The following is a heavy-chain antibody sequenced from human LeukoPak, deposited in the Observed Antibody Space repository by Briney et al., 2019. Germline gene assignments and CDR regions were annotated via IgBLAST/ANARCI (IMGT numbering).Heavy chain of an antibody. V-gene: IGHV3-21*01. J-gene: IGHJ4*02. D-gene: IGHD3-22*01. CDR1: GFTFSSYS. CDR3: ARVTAVRGALDH. Sequence: GGSLRLSCAASGFTFSSYSMNWVRQAPGKGLEWVSSMSSSGTYTYYADSVQGRFTISRDNSKNSVFLQMNSLRVEDTAVYFCARVTAVRGALDHWGQGTLVSVSS. CDR2: MSSSGTYT.